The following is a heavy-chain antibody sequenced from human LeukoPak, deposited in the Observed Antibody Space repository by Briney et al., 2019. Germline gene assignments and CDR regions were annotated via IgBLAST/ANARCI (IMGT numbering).Heavy chain of an antibody. CDR1: GGSISSSSYY. D-gene: IGHD3-22*01. CDR3: AREATMIVVAQRYNWFDP. Sequence: SETLSLTCTVSGGSISSSSYYWGWIRQPPGKGLEWVGGIYYSGSTYYNPSLKSRVTISVDTSKNQFSLKLSSVTAADTAVYYCAREATMIVVAQRYNWFDPWGQGTLVTVSS. CDR2: IYYSGST. J-gene: IGHJ5*02. V-gene: IGHV4-39*02.